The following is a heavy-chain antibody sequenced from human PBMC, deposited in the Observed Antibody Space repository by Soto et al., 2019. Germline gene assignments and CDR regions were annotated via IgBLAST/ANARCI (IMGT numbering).Heavy chain of an antibody. V-gene: IGHV1-69*08. Sequence: QVQLVQSGAEVKKPGSSVKVSCKACGGTFSSYTISWVRQAPGQGLEWMGRIIPILGIANYAQKFQGRVTITADKSTSTAYMELSSLSSEDTAVYYCARDGCCSGGSTYLSRTPRYFDLWGRGTLVTVSS. J-gene: IGHJ2*01. CDR2: IIPILGIA. CDR1: GGTFSSYT. CDR3: ARDGCCSGGSTYLSRTPRYFDL. D-gene: IGHD2-15*01.